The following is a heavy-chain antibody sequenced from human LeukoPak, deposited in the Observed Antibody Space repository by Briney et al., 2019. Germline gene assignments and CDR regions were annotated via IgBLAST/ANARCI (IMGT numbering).Heavy chain of an antibody. V-gene: IGHV3-11*01. CDR3: ARGDLHRYPDS. J-gene: IGHJ4*02. CDR1: FSFSDYY. Sequence: GGYLRLSCGFSFSDYYMSWIRQAPGKGLEWVSYTYGGSTTTYYADSVKGRFTISRDNAKDSLFLEINSLRAEDTAVYYCARGDLHRYPDSWGQGTLVTVSA. CDR2: TYGGSTTT. D-gene: IGHD2-21*02.